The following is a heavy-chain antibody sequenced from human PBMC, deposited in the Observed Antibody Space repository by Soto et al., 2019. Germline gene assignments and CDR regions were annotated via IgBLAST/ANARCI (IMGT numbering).Heavy chain of an antibody. CDR2: FDPEDGET. CDR1: GYTLTELS. CDR3: ARGVVVVAATSYYGMDV. V-gene: IGHV1-24*01. J-gene: IGHJ6*02. D-gene: IGHD2-15*01. Sequence: ASVKVSCKVSGYTLTELSMHWVRQDTGKGLEWMGGFDPEDGETIYAQKFQGRVTMTEDTSTDTAYMELSSLRSEDTAVYYCARGVVVVAATSYYGMDVWGQGTTVTVSS.